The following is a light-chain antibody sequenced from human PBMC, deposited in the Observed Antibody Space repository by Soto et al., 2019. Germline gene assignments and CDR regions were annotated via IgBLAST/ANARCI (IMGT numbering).Light chain of an antibody. CDR1: SSDIGSNT. J-gene: IGLJ3*02. Sequence: QSVLTQPPSASGTPGQGVTISCSGSSSDIGSNTVNWYQQLPGTAPKLLIYFNNQRPSGVPDRFSGSKSGTSASLAISGLQSEYEAQYYCAAWDDSLNGPVFGGGTTLTVL. CDR3: AAWDDSLNGPV. V-gene: IGLV1-44*01. CDR2: FNN.